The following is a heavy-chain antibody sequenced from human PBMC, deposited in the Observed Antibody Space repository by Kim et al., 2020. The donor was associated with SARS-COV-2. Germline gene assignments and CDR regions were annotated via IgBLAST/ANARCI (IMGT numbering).Heavy chain of an antibody. J-gene: IGHJ6*02. D-gene: IGHD6-13*01. CDR3: AKDWYSNSWYRDYYYYYGMDV. V-gene: IGHV3-23*01. CDR2: ISGSGGST. CDR1: GFTFSSYA. Sequence: GGSLRLSCAASGFTFSSYAMSWVRQAPGKGLEWVSAISGSGGSTYYADSVKGRFTISRDNSKNTLYLQMNSLRAEDTAVYYWAKDWYSNSWYRDYYYYYGMDVWGQGTTVTVSS.